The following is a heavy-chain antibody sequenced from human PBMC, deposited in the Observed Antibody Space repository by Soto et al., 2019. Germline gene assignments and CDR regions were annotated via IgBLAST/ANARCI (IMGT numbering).Heavy chain of an antibody. CDR1: GFTVGNNY. Sequence: EVQLVESGGGLIQPGGSLKLSCAASGFTVGNNYMSWVRQAPGKGLEWVSLIYSTGTTKYADSVKGRFTVSRDNAKNTLYLQMNSLWAEDTAVYYCAKDGRGSGSHYNSFGYWGQGTLVTVSS. V-gene: IGHV3-53*01. CDR2: IYSTGTT. J-gene: IGHJ4*02. CDR3: AKDGRGSGSHYNSFGY. D-gene: IGHD3-10*01.